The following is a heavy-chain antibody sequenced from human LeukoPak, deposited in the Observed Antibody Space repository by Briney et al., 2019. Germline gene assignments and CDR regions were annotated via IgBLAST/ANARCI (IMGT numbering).Heavy chain of an antibody. V-gene: IGHV4-39*01. Sequence: SETLSLTCTVSGGSISSSSYYWGWIRQPPGKGLEWIGSIYYSGSTYYNPSLKSRVTISVDTSKNQFSLKLSSVTAADTAVYYCAVTTVTISGWGQGTLVTVSS. CDR2: IYYSGST. CDR3: AVTTVTISG. D-gene: IGHD4-17*01. CDR1: GGSISSSSYY. J-gene: IGHJ4*02.